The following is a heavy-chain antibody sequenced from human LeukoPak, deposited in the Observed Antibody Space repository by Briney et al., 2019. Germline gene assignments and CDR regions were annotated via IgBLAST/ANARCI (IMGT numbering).Heavy chain of an antibody. CDR1: GGSMSAYY. Sequence: PSETLSLTCTVSGGSMSAYYWSWIRQPPGKGLEWIGYIYYSGITNYNPSLKSRVSVSVDTSKNQFSLKLSSVTAADTAVYYCARFLRSGSYDSSGYTPFDYWGQGTLVTVSS. CDR3: ARFLRSGSYDSSGYTPFDY. CDR2: IYYSGIT. V-gene: IGHV4-59*01. J-gene: IGHJ4*02. D-gene: IGHD3-22*01.